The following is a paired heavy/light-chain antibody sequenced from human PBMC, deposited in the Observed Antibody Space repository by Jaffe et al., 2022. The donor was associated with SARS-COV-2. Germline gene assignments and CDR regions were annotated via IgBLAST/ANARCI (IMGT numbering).Light chain of an antibody. CDR1: QSISSW. V-gene: IGKV1-5*03. CDR3: QQYDSYPYT. J-gene: IGKJ2*01. CDR2: KAS. Sequence: DIQMTQSPSTLSASVGDRVTITCRASQSISSWLAWYQQKPGKAPKPLIYKASSLESGVPSRFSGSESGTEFSLTISSLQPDDFATYYCQQYDSYPYTFGQGTKVEIK.
Heavy chain of an antibody. Sequence: QLQLQESGPGLVKPSETLSLTCTVSGGSISSNSYYWGWIRRPPGKGLEWIGSISYSGSTYYNPSLKSRVTISVDTSKTQFSLKLNSVTAADTAVYYCARLQGEVAIKNQKGLWGLPTYSNYYYMDVWGIGTTVTVSS. CDR1: GGSISSNSYY. CDR3: ARLQGEVAIKNQKGLWGLPTYSNYYYMDV. V-gene: IGHV4-39*01. CDR2: ISYSGST. D-gene: IGHD3-16*01. J-gene: IGHJ6*03.